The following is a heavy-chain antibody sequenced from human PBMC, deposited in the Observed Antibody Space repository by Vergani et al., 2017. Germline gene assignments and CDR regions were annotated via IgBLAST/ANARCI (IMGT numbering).Heavy chain of an antibody. CDR2: IYWDDDK. CDR3: AHRRTIRWWLRSNDAFDI. CDR1: GFSLSTSGVG. Sequence: QITLKESGPTLVKPTQTLTLTCTFSGFSLSTSGVGVGWIRQPPGKALEWLALIYWDDDKRYSPSLKSRLTITKDTSKNQVVLTMTNMDPVDSATYYCAHRRTIRWWLRSNDAFDIWGQGTMVTVSS. V-gene: IGHV2-5*02. D-gene: IGHD5-12*01. J-gene: IGHJ3*02.